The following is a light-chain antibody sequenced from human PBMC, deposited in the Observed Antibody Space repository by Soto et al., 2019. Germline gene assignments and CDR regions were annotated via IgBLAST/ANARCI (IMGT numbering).Light chain of an antibody. CDR1: QSVSSSY. CDR3: QQYGSSLFT. CDR2: GAS. J-gene: IGKJ3*01. Sequence: EIVLTQSPGTLSLSPGEIATLSCRASQSVSSSYLAWYQQKPGQAPRLLIYGASSRATGIPDRFSGSGSGTDFTLTISRLEPEDFAGYYCQQYGSSLFTSGPGTKVDI. V-gene: IGKV3-20*01.